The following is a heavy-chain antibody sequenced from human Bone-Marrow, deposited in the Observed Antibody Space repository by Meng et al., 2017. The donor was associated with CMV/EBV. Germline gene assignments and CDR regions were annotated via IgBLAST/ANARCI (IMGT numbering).Heavy chain of an antibody. J-gene: IGHJ5*02. CDR3: ATEGPLNWFDR. V-gene: IGHV1-69*05. Sequence: SCTASRGTFSNYPVSWVRHAPGLGLEWMGGFIPVFATPSYAQKFQGRLTISTDESTSTAYMALNSLRSEDTAVYYCATEGPLNWFDRWGQGTLVTVSS. CDR1: RGTFSNYP. CDR2: FIPVFATP.